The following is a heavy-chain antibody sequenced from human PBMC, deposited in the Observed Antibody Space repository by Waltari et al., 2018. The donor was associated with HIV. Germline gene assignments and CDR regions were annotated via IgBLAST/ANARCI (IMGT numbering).Heavy chain of an antibody. CDR3: ARWSLYRYFDL. CDR2: IGTAGET. CDR1: GFTFSSYD. V-gene: IGHV3-13*04. J-gene: IGHJ2*01. D-gene: IGHD3-3*01. Sequence: EVQLVESGGGLVQPGGSLRLSCAASGFTFSSYDMHWVRQATGKGCEWVSAIGTAGETYYQGSVKGRFTISRENAKNSLYLQMNSLRAGDTAVYYCARWSLYRYFDLWGRGTLVTVSS.